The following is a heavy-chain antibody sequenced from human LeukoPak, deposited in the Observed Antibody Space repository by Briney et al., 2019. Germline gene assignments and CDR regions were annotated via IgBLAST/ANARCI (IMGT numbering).Heavy chain of an antibody. CDR2: IYYSGNT. V-gene: IGHV4-39*01. Sequence: PSEXLSLTCTVSGGSISSSSYYWGWIRQPPGKGLEWIGSIYYSGNTYYSPSLKSRVTISVDTSKNQFSLKLTSVTAADTSVYYCARQKSGGYGLFDYWGQGTLVTVSS. D-gene: IGHD1-26*01. CDR1: GGSISSSSYY. J-gene: IGHJ4*02. CDR3: ARQKSGGYGLFDY.